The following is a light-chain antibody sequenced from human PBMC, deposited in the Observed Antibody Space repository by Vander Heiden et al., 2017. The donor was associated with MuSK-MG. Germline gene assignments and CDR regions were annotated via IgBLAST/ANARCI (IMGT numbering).Light chain of an antibody. CDR2: QAS. Sequence: IQMTQSPSTLSAPAGERATLSCRASQIVSLCLAWYQQKPGKAPNLLIYQASSLEAGVPSRFSGSGSGTDFTLTISSLQPDDFAIYYCQQLNSYPWTFGQGTKVEIK. CDR1: QIVSLC. J-gene: IGKJ1*01. V-gene: IGKV1-5*03. CDR3: QQLNSYPWT.